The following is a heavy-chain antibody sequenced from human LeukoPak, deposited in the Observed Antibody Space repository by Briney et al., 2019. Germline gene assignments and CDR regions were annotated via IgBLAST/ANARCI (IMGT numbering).Heavy chain of an antibody. Sequence: SETLSLTCTVSGYSISSGYYWGWIRQPPGKGLEWIGSIYHSGSTYYNPSLKSRVTISVDTSKNQFSLKLSSVAAADTAVYYCARDGGSRSNIVGATGFDYWGQGTLVTVSS. J-gene: IGHJ4*02. CDR3: ARDGGSRSNIVGATGFDY. V-gene: IGHV4-38-2*02. CDR1: GYSISSGYY. CDR2: IYHSGST. D-gene: IGHD1-26*01.